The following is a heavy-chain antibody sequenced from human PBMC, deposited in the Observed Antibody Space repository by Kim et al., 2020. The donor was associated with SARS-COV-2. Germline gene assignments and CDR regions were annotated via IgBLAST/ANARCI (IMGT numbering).Heavy chain of an antibody. V-gene: IGHV3-23*01. D-gene: IGHD3-10*01. CDR3: AKEVYGSGSYYKPYYGMDV. J-gene: IGHJ6*02. CDR2: ISGSGGST. CDR1: GFTFSSYA. Sequence: GGSLRLSCAASGFTFSSYAMSWVRQAPGKGLEWVSAISGSGGSTYYADSVKGRFTFSRDNSKTPLYLQMNSRRAEDAAVYYCAKEVYGSGSYYKPYYGMDVWGQGTTVTVSS.